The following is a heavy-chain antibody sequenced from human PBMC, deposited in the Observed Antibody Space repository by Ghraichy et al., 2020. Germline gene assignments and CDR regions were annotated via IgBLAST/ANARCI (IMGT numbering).Heavy chain of an antibody. J-gene: IGHJ4*02. D-gene: IGHD2-2*01. Sequence: GGSLRLSCAASGFSFSTYAMNWIRQAPGKGLEWVSGITANGGSTFYADSVRGRFTISRDNSKNTLYLQMNSLRAEDSALYYCANRYCINNGCYAFNHWGQGTLVTVSS. V-gene: IGHV3-23*01. CDR3: ANRYCINNGCYAFNH. CDR1: GFSFSTYA. CDR2: ITANGGST.